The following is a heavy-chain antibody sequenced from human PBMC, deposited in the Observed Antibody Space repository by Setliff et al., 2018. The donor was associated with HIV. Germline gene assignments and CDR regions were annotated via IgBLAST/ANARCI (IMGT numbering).Heavy chain of an antibody. CDR2: IHYKGNI. J-gene: IGHJ5*02. D-gene: IGHD2-15*01. CDR1: GDSIISGDYY. V-gene: IGHV4-30-4*08. CDR3: ARFTVVVFDAGEPSWFDP. Sequence: PSETLSLTCTVSGDSIISGDYYWSWIRQSPGKGLEWIGHIHYKGNIDYNASLKSRLAISSDTSKNQFSLNLSSVIAADTAIYFCARFTVVVFDAGEPSWFDPWGQGILVTVSS.